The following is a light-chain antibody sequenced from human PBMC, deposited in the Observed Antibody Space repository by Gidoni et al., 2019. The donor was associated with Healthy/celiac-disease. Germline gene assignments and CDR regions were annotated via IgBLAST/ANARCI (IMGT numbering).Light chain of an antibody. V-gene: IGLV3-1*01. CDR2: QDS. CDR1: KLGDKY. Sequence: SSELTQPASVSVSPGQTASITSSGDKLGDKYACWYQQKPGQSPVLVIYQDSKRPSGIPGRFSGSNSGNTATLTIRGTQAMDEADYYCQAWDSSAARYVFGTGTKVTVL. J-gene: IGLJ1*01. CDR3: QAWDSSAARYV.